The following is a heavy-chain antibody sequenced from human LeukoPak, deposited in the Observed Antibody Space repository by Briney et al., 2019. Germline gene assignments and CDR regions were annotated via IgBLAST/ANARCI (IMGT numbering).Heavy chain of an antibody. CDR2: IYTSGST. Sequence: SETLSLTCTVSGGSISSYYWSWIRQPAGKGLEWIGRIYTSGSTNYNPSLKSRVTMSVDTSKSQFSLNLSSVTAADTAMYYCARLMGPMNYFDYWGQGTLVTVSS. V-gene: IGHV4-4*07. D-gene: IGHD3-10*01. CDR1: GGSISSYY. CDR3: ARLMGPMNYFDY. J-gene: IGHJ4*02.